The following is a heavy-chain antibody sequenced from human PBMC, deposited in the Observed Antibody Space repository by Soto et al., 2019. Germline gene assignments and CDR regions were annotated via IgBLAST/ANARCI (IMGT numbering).Heavy chain of an antibody. CDR3: XXXXXXXXXXXXLSEYXXP. J-gene: IGHJ5*02. Sequence: TXSLTCAVYGGSFSSYYWSWIRQPPGRGLEWIGVINHSGSTNYDPSLKSRVTISIDTSKNQVSLTLSSVTAADTAVYYCXXXXXXXXXXXXLSEYXXPXXXGTLVTVSS. CDR1: GGSFSSYY. V-gene: IGHV4-34*01. CDR2: INHSGST. D-gene: IGHD2-2*01.